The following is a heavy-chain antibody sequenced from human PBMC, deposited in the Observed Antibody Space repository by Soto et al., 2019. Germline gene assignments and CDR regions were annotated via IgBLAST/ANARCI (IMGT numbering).Heavy chain of an antibody. Sequence: QVQLQESGPGLVKPSQTLSLTCTVSGASITNNGYSWSWIRQHPVKGLEWIGSRNNRDDTYYNPSLKTRVTISLDTSKNQFTLSLISVTAADTALYFCARGGSGWKALNWFESWGQGTLVTVSS. D-gene: IGHD6-19*01. CDR2: RNNRDDT. J-gene: IGHJ5*01. CDR1: GASITNNGYS. V-gene: IGHV4-31*03. CDR3: ARGGSGWKALNWFES.